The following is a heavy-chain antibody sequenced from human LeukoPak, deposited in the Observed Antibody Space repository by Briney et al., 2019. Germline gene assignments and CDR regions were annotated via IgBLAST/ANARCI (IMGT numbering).Heavy chain of an antibody. Sequence: SETLSLTCTVSGGSISSYYWSWIRQPPGKGLEWIGYIYYSGSTDYNPSLKSRVTISVDTSKNQFSLKLSSVTAADTAVYYCARHSTASGYLNYFDYWGQGTLVTVSS. D-gene: IGHD1-1*01. J-gene: IGHJ4*02. CDR3: ARHSTASGYLNYFDY. CDR1: GGSISSYY. CDR2: IYYSGST. V-gene: IGHV4-59*08.